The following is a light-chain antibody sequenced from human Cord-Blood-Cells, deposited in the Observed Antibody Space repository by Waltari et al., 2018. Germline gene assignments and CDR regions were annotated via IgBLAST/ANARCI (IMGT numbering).Light chain of an antibody. CDR3: SSYTSSSTLVV. CDR2: EVS. V-gene: IGLV2-14*01. CDR1: SSDVGGYNY. J-gene: IGLJ2*01. Sequence: QSALTQPASVSGSPGQSLTISCTGTSSDVGGYNYVSWYQPHPGKAPKPMIYEVSNRPSGVSNRFSGSKSGNTASLTISGLQAEDEADYYCSSYTSSSTLVVFGGGTKLTVL.